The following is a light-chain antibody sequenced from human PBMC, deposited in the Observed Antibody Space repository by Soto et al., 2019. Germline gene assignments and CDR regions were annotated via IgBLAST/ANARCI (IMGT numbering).Light chain of an antibody. CDR3: QHYNNWPPWT. CDR1: QSVSSN. Sequence: DIVMTQSPATLSVSPGERATLSCRASQSVSSNLAWYQHKPGQAPRLLIFGASTRATGIPARFSGSGSGKEFTLTISSLQSEDFAVYYCQHYNNWPPWTFGQGTKVEIK. J-gene: IGKJ1*01. V-gene: IGKV3-15*01. CDR2: GAS.